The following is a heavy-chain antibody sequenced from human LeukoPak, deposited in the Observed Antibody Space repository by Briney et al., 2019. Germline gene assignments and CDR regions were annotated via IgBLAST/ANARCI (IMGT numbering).Heavy chain of an antibody. CDR3: ARDPNGDYIGAFDI. CDR2: IRGSGGST. CDR1: GFTFSTYA. D-gene: IGHD2-8*01. V-gene: IGHV3-23*01. Sequence: PGGSLRLSCAASGFTFSTYAMTWVRQAPGQGLEWGSSIRGSGGSTFYADSVKGRFTISRDNTRNTLYLQMNSLRTEHTALYYCARDPNGDYIGAFDIWGQGIMVTVSS. J-gene: IGHJ3*02.